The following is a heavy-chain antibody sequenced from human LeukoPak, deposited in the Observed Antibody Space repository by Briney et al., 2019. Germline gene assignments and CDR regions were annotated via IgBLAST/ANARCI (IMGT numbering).Heavy chain of an antibody. CDR1: GYTFTSYY. Sequence: ASVQVSCKASGYTFTSYYMHWVRQAPGQGVTWMGIINPSGCRTSYAQMFQGRGTMTRDTPTSTVYMELSSLRSENTAVYYCAREDRITIFGVVITPDYYYGMDVWGQGTTVTVSS. CDR2: INPSGCRT. CDR3: AREDRITIFGVVITPDYYYGMDV. D-gene: IGHD3-3*01. V-gene: IGHV1-46*01. J-gene: IGHJ6*02.